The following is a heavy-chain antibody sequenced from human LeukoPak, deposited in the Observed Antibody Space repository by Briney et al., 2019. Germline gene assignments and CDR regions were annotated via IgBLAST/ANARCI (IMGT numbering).Heavy chain of an antibody. CDR3: ARDIDYWSSVRCSSIFSSPDY. CDR2: ISYDGRNI. V-gene: IGHV3-30*01. CDR1: GFSFSNYA. Sequence: PGRSLRLSCGASGFSFSNYATHWVRQAPGKGLEWLAVISYDGRNIHYADSVKGQFTISRDNSKNTLYLQMDILRAEDTAVYYCARDIDYWSSVRCSSIFSSPDYWGQGTLVTVSS. D-gene: IGHD2-2*01. J-gene: IGHJ4*02.